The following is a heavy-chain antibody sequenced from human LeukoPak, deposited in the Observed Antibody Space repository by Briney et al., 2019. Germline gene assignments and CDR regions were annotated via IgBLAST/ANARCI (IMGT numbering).Heavy chain of an antibody. CDR1: GFTFSDYY. CDR2: ISSSSSYT. V-gene: IGHV3-11*03. Sequence: KPGGSLRLSCAASGFTFSDYYMSWIRQAPRKGLEWVSYISSSSSYTNYADSVKGRFTISRDNAKNSLYLQMNSLRAEDTAVYYCARWRSVATYFDYWGQGTLVTVSS. J-gene: IGHJ4*02. D-gene: IGHD5-12*01. CDR3: ARWRSVATYFDY.